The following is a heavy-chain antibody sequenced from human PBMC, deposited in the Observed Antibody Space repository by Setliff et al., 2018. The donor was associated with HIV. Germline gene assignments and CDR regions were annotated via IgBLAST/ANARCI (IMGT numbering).Heavy chain of an antibody. Sequence: PSETLSLTCTVSGGSISNSAYYWGWVRQPPGKGLEWIGAIYYSGSIYHNPSLNSRVTTSVDKSKNQFSLKLSSGTAADTAMYYCASQYCSAGSCYSDYWGQGTLVTVSS. CDR2: IYYSGSI. D-gene: IGHD2-15*01. V-gene: IGHV4-39*01. CDR3: ASQYCSAGSCYSDY. J-gene: IGHJ4*02. CDR1: GGSISNSAYY.